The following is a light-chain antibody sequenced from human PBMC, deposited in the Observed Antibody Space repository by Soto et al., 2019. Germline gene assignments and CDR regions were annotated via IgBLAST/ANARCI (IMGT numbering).Light chain of an antibody. CDR3: QQYNSYWT. J-gene: IGKJ1*01. Sequence: DIQMTQSPSTLSAFVGDRVTITCRASQSISSFLAWYQQKPGGAPNLLIYDASSLESGVPPRFSGSGSGTEFTLTISSLQPDDIATYYCQQYNSYWTFGQGTKVEIK. CDR1: QSISSF. CDR2: DAS. V-gene: IGKV1-5*01.